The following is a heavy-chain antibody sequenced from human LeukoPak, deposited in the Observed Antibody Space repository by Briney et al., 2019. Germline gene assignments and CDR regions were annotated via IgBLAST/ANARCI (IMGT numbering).Heavy chain of an antibody. Sequence: EASVKVSCKASGYTFTSYAMNWVRQAPGQGLEWKGWINTNTGNPTYAQGFTGRFVFSLDTSVSTAYLQISSLKAEDTAVYYCARDWLGYYYGSGGGAFDYWGQGTLVTVSS. CDR2: INTNTGNP. CDR3: ARDWLGYYYGSGGGAFDY. CDR1: GYTFTSYA. V-gene: IGHV7-4-1*02. J-gene: IGHJ4*02. D-gene: IGHD3-10*01.